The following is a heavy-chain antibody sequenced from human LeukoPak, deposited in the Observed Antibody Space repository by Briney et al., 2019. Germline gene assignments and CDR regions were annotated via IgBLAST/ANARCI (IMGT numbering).Heavy chain of an antibody. J-gene: IGHJ4*02. D-gene: IGHD3-22*01. Sequence: PSETLSLTCAVYGGPFSGYYWSWIRQPPGKGLEWIGEINHSGSTNYNPSLKSRVTISVDTSKNQFSLKLSSVTAADTAVYYCARGLHYDSSGYYWGKGSFDYWGQGTLVTVSS. CDR1: GGPFSGYY. CDR2: INHSGST. CDR3: ARGLHYDSSGYYWGKGSFDY. V-gene: IGHV4-34*01.